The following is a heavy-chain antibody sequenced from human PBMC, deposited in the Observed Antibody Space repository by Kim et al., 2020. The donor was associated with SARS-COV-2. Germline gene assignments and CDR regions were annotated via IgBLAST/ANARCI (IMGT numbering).Heavy chain of an antibody. CDR2: INGDGSIT. CDR1: GFTFSSHW. CDR3: AKDDGSSVDY. D-gene: IGHD2-15*01. V-gene: IGHV3-74*01. Sequence: GGSLRLSCVASGFTFSSHWMHWVRQTPEKGLVWVSHINGDGSITSYADSVKGRFTISRDNAKNTLYLQMNSLRAEDTAMYYCAKDDGSSVDYWGQGTLVTVSS. J-gene: IGHJ4*02.